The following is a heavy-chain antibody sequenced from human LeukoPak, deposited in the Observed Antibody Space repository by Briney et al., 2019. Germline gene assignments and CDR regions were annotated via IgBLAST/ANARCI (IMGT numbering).Heavy chain of an antibody. V-gene: IGHV4-31*03. D-gene: IGHD4/OR15-4a*01. Sequence: PSETLSLTCTVSGGSISSGGYYWSWIRQHPGKGLEWIGYIYYSGSTYYNPSLKSRVTISVDTSKNQFSLKLSSVTAADTAVYYCASSVSAVPTTHRFFQHWGQGTLVTVSS. J-gene: IGHJ1*01. CDR1: GGSISSGGYY. CDR2: IYYSGST. CDR3: ASSVSAVPTTHRFFQH.